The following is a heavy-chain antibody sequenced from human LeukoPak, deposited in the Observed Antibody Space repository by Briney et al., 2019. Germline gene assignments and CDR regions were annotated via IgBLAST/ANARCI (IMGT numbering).Heavy chain of an antibody. V-gene: IGHV4-59*01. Sequence: PSETLSPTCTVSGGSINSYYWSWIRQPPGKGLECIGYIHYTGSTNYNPSLKSRVTISVDTSKSQFSPKLSSVTAADTAIYYCARGGYYGSGNDFRFDPWGQGTLVTVSS. D-gene: IGHD3-10*01. CDR2: IHYTGST. CDR3: ARGGYYGSGNDFRFDP. J-gene: IGHJ5*02. CDR1: GGSINSYY.